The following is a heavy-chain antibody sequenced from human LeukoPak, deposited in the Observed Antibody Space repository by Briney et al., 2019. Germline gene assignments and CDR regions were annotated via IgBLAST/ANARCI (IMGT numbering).Heavy chain of an antibody. Sequence: SVKVSCKASGGTFSSYTISWVRQAPGQGLEWMGGIIPIFGRANYAHRLQGRGKITTDEPTSTAYMELSSLRSEDTAVYYRARVGPYCSGDSCYDLWGQGTLVTVSS. CDR2: IIPIFGRA. J-gene: IGHJ4*02. D-gene: IGHD2-15*01. V-gene: IGHV1-69*05. CDR1: GGTFSSYT. CDR3: ARVGPYCSGDSCYDL.